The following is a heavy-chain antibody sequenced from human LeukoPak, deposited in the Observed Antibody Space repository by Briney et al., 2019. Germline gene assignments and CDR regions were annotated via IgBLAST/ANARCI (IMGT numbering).Heavy chain of an antibody. CDR2: INHSGST. J-gene: IGHJ4*02. D-gene: IGHD3-22*01. V-gene: IGHV4-34*01. Sequence: SETLSLTCAVYGGSLSGYYWSWIRQPPGKGLEWIGEINHSGSTNYNPSLKSRVTISVDTSKNQFSLKLSSVTAADTAVYYCARGPNRYYYDSSGYPDYWGQGTLVTVSS. CDR1: GGSLSGYY. CDR3: ARGPNRYYYDSSGYPDY.